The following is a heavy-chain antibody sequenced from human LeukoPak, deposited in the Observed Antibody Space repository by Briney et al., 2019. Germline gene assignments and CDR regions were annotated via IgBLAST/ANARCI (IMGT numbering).Heavy chain of an antibody. J-gene: IGHJ4*02. CDR2: ISAYNGNT. CDR1: GYTFTTHD. D-gene: IGHD3-3*01. Sequence: ASVKVSCKTSGYTFTTHDINWVRQAPGQGLEWMGWISAYNGNTNYAQKLQGRVTMTTDTSTSTAYMELRSLRSDDTAVYYCARGTLVLRFLEWLFPEDYWGQGTLVTVSS. V-gene: IGHV1-18*01. CDR3: ARGTLVLRFLEWLFPEDY.